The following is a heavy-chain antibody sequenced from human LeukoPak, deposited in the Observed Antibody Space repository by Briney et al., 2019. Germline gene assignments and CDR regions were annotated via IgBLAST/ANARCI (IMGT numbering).Heavy chain of an antibody. CDR2: INPNNGGT. Sequence: ASVKVSCKASGYTFTDHYIHWVRQAPGQGLEWMGWINPNNGGTNYAQNFQGRATMTRDTSIGTAYMELSRLRSDDTAVYYCAGGIASYSSSYFDYWGQGALVTVSS. CDR1: GYTFTDHY. CDR3: AGGIASYSSSYFDY. V-gene: IGHV1-2*02. D-gene: IGHD1-26*01. J-gene: IGHJ4*02.